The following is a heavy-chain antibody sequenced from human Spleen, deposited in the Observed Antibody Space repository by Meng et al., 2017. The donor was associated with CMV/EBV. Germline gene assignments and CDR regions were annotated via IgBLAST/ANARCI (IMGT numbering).Heavy chain of an antibody. CDR3: AKDLGGYFYGMDV. CDR1: GFTVSTNY. V-gene: IGHV3-66*02. J-gene: IGHJ6*02. CDR2: IYSDGLT. D-gene: IGHD3-22*01. Sequence: ESLKISCAVSGFTVSTNYMSWVRQAPGKGLEWVSVIYSDGLTYYADSVKGRFTISRDNSKNTLYLQMNSLRAEDTAVYYCAKDLGGYFYGMDVWGQGTTVTVSS.